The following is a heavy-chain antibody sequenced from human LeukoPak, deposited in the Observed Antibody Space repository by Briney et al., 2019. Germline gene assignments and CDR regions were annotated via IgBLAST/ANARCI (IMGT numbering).Heavy chain of an antibody. CDR3: ARGPPVSYCSGGSCYYTDDTFDI. CDR2: ISSSSSTI. V-gene: IGHV3-48*01. J-gene: IGHJ3*02. CDR1: GFTFSSYS. Sequence: GGSLRLSCAASGFTFSSYSMNWVRQAPGKGLEWVSYISSSSSTIYYADSVKGRFTISRDNAKNSLYLQMNSLRAEDTAVYYCARGPPVSYCSGGSCYYTDDTFDIWGQGTMVTVSS. D-gene: IGHD2-15*01.